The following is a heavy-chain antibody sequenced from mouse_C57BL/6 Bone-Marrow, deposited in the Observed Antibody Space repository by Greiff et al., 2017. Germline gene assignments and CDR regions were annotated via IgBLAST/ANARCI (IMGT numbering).Heavy chain of an antibody. Sequence: EVQGVESVGGLVKPGGSLKLSCAASGFTFSDYGMHWVRQAPEKGLEWVAYISSGSSTIYYADTVKGRFTISRDNATNTLFLQMTSLRSEDTAMYYCARDYYGSRAWFAYGGQGTRVTGSA. CDR1: GFTFSDYG. V-gene: IGHV5-17*01. D-gene: IGHD1-1*01. CDR3: ARDYYGSRAWFAY. J-gene: IGHJ3*01. CDR2: ISSGSSTI.